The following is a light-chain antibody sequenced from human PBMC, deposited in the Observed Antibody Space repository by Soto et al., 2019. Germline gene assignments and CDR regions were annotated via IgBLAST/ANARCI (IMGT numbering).Light chain of an antibody. CDR2: SAS. V-gene: IGKV1-27*01. J-gene: IGKJ5*01. CDR3: QKFNTAPLT. CDR1: QDISVY. Sequence: EIQMTQSPSSLSASVGDRVTITCRASQDISVYLAWYQQKPGKVPKLLIYSASTLQSGVPSRFSGSGSGTDVTLTISSLQPEDVATYYCQKFNTAPLTFGQGTRLEIK.